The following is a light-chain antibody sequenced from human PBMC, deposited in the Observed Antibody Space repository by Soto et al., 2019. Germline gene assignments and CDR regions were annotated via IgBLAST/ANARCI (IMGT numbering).Light chain of an antibody. CDR2: DAS. CDR1: QSISSW. Sequence: DIQLTQSHSTLSASVGDSVTLTCRASQSISSWLAWYQQKPGKAPKLLIYDASSLESGVPSRFSGSGSGTEFTLTISSLQPDDFATYYCQQYNSYSWTFGQGTKVDIK. J-gene: IGKJ1*01. V-gene: IGKV1-5*01. CDR3: QQYNSYSWT.